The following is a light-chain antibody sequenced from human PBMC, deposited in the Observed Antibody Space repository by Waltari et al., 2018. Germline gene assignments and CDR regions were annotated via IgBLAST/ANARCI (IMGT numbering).Light chain of an antibody. V-gene: IGLV1-44*01. CDR1: SSNIGSNT. CDR3: AAWDDSLNGAV. CDR2: SIT. Sequence: QSVLTQPPSASGTPGQRVTISCSGSSSNIGSNTVNWYQQLPVTAPTLPIYSITPRPSGVPDRGSGSKSGTSASLAISGLQSEDEADYYCAAWDDSLNGAVFGGGTQLTVL. J-gene: IGLJ7*01.